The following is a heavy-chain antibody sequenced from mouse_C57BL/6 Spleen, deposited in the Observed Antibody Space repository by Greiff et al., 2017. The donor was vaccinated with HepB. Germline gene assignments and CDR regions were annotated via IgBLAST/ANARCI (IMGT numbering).Heavy chain of an antibody. V-gene: IGHV1-22*01. CDR3: ARYSGSPYYAMDY. CDR1: GYTFTDYN. D-gene: IGHD3-2*02. CDR2: INPNNGGT. Sequence: EVQLQQSGPELVKPGASVKMSCKASGYTFTDYNMHWVKQSHGKSLEWIGYINPNNGGTSYNQKFKGKATLTVNKSSSTAYMELRSLTSEDSAVYYCARYSGSPYYAMDYWGQGTSVTVSS. J-gene: IGHJ4*01.